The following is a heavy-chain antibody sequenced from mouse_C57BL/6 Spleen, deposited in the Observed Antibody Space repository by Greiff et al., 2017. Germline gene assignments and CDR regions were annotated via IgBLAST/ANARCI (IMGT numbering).Heavy chain of an antibody. CDR3: ARQQATVVATRYFDV. CDR1: GFTFSSYG. J-gene: IGHJ1*03. Sequence: DVKLVESGGDLVKPGGSLKLSCAASGFTFSSYGMSWVRQTPDKRLEWVATISSGGSYTYYPDSVKGRFTISRDNAKNTLYLQMSSLKSEDTAMYYCARQQATVVATRYFDVWGTGTTVTVSS. D-gene: IGHD1-1*01. V-gene: IGHV5-6*02. CDR2: ISSGGSYT.